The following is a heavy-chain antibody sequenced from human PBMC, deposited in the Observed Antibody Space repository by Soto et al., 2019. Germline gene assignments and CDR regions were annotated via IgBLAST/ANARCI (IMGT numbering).Heavy chain of an antibody. Sequence: QVQLVESGGGLVKPGGSLRLSCAASGFTFSDYYMSWIRQAPGKGLEWVSYISSSGSTIYYADSVKGRFTISRDNAKNSXXLQMNSLRAEDTAVYYCARPNGAAAEDYYYYGMDVWGQGTTVTVSS. V-gene: IGHV3-11*01. J-gene: IGHJ6*02. D-gene: IGHD6-13*01. CDR2: ISSSGSTI. CDR3: ARPNGAAAEDYYYYGMDV. CDR1: GFTFSDYY.